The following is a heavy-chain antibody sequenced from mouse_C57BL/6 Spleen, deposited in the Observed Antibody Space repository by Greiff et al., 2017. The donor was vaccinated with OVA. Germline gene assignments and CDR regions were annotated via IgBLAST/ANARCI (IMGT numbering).Heavy chain of an antibody. V-gene: IGHV1-61*01. CDR2: IYPSDSDT. J-gene: IGHJ2*01. Sequence: QVQLQQPGAELVRPGSSVKLSCKASGYTFTSYWMDWVKQRPGQGLEWIGNIYPSDSDTHYNQKFKDKATLTADKSSSTAYMQLSSLTSEVSAVYYAARRYYGSIYYYFGDWGQGTTLTVSS. D-gene: IGHD1-1*01. CDR1: GYTFTSYW. CDR3: ARRYYGSIYYYFGD.